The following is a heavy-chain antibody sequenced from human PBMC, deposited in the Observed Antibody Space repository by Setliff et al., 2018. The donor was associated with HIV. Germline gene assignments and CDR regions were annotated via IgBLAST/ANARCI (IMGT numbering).Heavy chain of an antibody. CDR3: ASSSGWYGAAQFDP. CDR2: IYYSGST. V-gene: IGHV4-39*01. D-gene: IGHD6-19*01. CDR1: GGSISSSSHY. J-gene: IGHJ5*02. Sequence: SETLSLTCTVSGGSISSSSHYWGWIRQSPGKGLEWIGSIYYSGSTYYNSSLKSRVTIFVDTSKNQLSLKLRSVTAADTAVYYCASSSGWYGAAQFDPWGQGTRVTVSS.